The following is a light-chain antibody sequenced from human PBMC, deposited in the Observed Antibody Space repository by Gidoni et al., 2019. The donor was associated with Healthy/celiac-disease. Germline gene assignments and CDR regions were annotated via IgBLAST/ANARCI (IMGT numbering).Light chain of an antibody. V-gene: IGKV1-39*01. CDR1: QSISSY. CDR2: AAS. CDR3: QQSCSTLYT. J-gene: IGKJ3*01. Sequence: DIQLTQSPSSLSASVGDRATITCRASQSISSYLNWYQQKPGKAPKLLIYAASSMDTGVPSRFSGSGSGTDFTLTISSLEPEDFAVYYCQQSCSTLYTFGPGTIVEIK.